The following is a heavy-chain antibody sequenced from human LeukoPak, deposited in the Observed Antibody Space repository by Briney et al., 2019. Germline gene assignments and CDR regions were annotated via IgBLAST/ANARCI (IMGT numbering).Heavy chain of an antibody. J-gene: IGHJ6*02. Sequence: ASVKVSCKDSGGTFSTYATSWVRQAPGQGREWMGGIIPIFGTANYAQKFQGRVTITADESTSTAYMELSSLRSEDTAVYYCAGARGNYYYGMDVWGQGTTVTVSS. CDR3: AGARGNYYYGMDV. V-gene: IGHV1-69*13. CDR2: IIPIFGTA. CDR1: GGTFSTYA.